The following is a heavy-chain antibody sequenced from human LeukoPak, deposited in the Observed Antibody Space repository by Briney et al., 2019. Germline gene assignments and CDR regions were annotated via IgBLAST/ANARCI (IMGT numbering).Heavy chain of an antibody. CDR1: GGSISSYY. Sequence: SETLSLTCTVSGGSISSYYWSWIRQPPGKGLEWIGYIYYSGSTNYNPSLKSRVTISVDTSKNQFSLKLSSVTAADTAVYYCARHDEGSSDYDNAFDIWGQGTMVTVSS. CDR2: IYYSGST. D-gene: IGHD3-22*01. V-gene: IGHV4-59*08. J-gene: IGHJ3*02. CDR3: ARHDEGSSDYDNAFDI.